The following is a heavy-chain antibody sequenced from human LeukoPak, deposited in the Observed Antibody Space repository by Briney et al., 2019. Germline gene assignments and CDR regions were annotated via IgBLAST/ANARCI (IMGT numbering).Heavy chain of an antibody. V-gene: IGHV4-39*01. CDR2: IYYSGST. J-gene: IGHJ4*02. D-gene: IGHD3-3*01. CDR1: GGSISSSSYY. Sequence: SETLSLTCTVSGGSISSSSYYWGWICQPPGKGLEWIGNIYYSGSTYYNPSLKSRVTISVDTSKNQFSLKLSSVTAADTAVYYCARQPVVLRFLEWLLDTFDYWGQGTLVTVSS. CDR3: ARQPVVLRFLEWLLDTFDY.